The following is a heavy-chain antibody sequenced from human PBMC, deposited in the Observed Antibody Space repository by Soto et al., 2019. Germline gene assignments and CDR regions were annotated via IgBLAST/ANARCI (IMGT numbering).Heavy chain of an antibody. J-gene: IGHJ4*02. CDR3: ARHRRTTVAKFYFDN. Sequence: QVQLQESGPGLVKPSETLSLTCTVSGGSINSYCWSWIRQPPGKGLEWIAYIFASGNANYNPSLKSRVTLSVDTSKMQFSLKPTSVTAADTAVYYCARHRRTTVAKFYFDNWGQGALVTVSS. V-gene: IGHV4-59*08. CDR1: GGSINSYC. CDR2: IFASGNA. D-gene: IGHD4-4*01.